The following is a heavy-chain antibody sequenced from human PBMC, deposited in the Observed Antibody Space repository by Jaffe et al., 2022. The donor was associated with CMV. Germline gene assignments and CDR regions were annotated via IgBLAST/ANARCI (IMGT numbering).Heavy chain of an antibody. J-gene: IGHJ5*02. V-gene: IGHV1-18*04. Sequence: QVQLVQSGAEVKKPGASVKVSCKASGYTFTSYGISWVRQAPGQGLEWMGWISAYNGNTNYAQKLQGRVTMTTDTSTSTAYMELRSLRSDDTAVYYCARYHTQYYYGPPNWFDPWGQGTLVTVSS. CDR3: ARYHTQYYYGPPNWFDP. CDR2: ISAYNGNT. CDR1: GYTFTSYG. D-gene: IGHD3-10*01.